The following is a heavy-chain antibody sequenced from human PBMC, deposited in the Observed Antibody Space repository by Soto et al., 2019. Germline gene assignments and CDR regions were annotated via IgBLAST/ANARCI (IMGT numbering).Heavy chain of an antibody. CDR3: AKVVVGATSHSDFDS. CDR2: AAYSGGT. J-gene: IGHJ4*02. CDR1: CGSIANNNYF. V-gene: IGHV4-39*01. Sequence: PSETLSLTCTVSCGSIANNNYFWAWIRQPPGKGLEWIGSAAYSGGTYNNPSLKSRVTISVDTSKNQFSLKLTSVTAADTAVYYCAKVVVGATSHSDFDSWGQGTLVTVSS. D-gene: IGHD2-15*01.